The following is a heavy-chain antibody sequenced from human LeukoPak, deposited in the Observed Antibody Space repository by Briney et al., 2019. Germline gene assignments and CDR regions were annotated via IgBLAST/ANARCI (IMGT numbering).Heavy chain of an antibody. D-gene: IGHD3-22*01. V-gene: IGHV1-2*02. CDR2: INPNSGGT. J-gene: IGHJ4*02. CDR3: AREGQYYYDSSGFDY. Sequence: ASVKVFCKASGYTFTGYYMHWVRQAPGQGLEWMGWINPNSGGTNYAQKFQGRVTMTRDTSISTAYMELSRLRSDDTAVYYCAREGQYYYDSSGFDYWGQGTLVTVSS. CDR1: GYTFTGYY.